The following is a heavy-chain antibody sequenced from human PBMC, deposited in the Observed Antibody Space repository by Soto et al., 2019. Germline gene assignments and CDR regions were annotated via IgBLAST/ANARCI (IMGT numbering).Heavy chain of an antibody. D-gene: IGHD6-6*01. V-gene: IGHV3-23*01. CDR1: GFTFSSYA. CDR2: IAASAGST. Sequence: EVQLLESGGGLVQPGGSLRLSCAASGFTFSSYAMTWVRQAPGKGLEWVSAIAASAGSTYYVDSVKGRFTISRDNSKNTLYLQMNSLRAEDTAVYYCAKANAARLLSKFLDSWGQGTLVTVSS. J-gene: IGHJ4*02. CDR3: AKANAARLLSKFLDS.